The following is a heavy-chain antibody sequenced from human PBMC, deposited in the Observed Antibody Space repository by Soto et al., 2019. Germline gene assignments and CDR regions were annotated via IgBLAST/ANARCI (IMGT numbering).Heavy chain of an antibody. CDR3: AKGDNLGPKTGYAFDP. CDR2: TYFRSRWYN. J-gene: IGHJ5*02. Sequence: SQTLTLTCAISGDSVSSNTASWNWIRQSPSRGLEWLGRTYFRSRWYNDYAVSVKSRIIINPDTSNNQFSLQLNSVTPEDTAVYFCAKGDNLGPKTGYAFDPWGQGIMVTVSS. D-gene: IGHD5-12*01. V-gene: IGHV6-1*01. CDR1: GDSVSSNTAS.